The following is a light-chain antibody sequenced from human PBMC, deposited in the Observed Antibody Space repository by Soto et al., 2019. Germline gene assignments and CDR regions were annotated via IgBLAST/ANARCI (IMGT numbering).Light chain of an antibody. Sequence: ENVLTQSPGTLSLFPGERATLSCRASRSVDRSYLAWYQQKPGQAPRILIYAASSRATGIPDRFSGSASGTDFTLTISRLEPEDFAVYYCQQYGSSRTFGQGTRVEIK. J-gene: IGKJ1*01. CDR2: AAS. CDR1: RSVDRSY. V-gene: IGKV3-20*01. CDR3: QQYGSSRT.